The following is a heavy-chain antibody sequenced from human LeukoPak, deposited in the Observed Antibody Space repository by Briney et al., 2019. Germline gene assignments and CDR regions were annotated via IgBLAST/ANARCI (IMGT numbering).Heavy chain of an antibody. CDR1: GGSISSGSYY. V-gene: IGHV4-61*02. Sequence: PSETLSLTCTVSGGSISSGSYYWNWIRQPAGKALEWIGRIYTSGSTNHNPSLKSRVTISVDTSKNQFSLKMGSVTAADTAMYYCANTPLTGEHAFDIWGQGTMVTVSS. D-gene: IGHD7-27*01. J-gene: IGHJ3*02. CDR2: IYTSGST. CDR3: ANTPLTGEHAFDI.